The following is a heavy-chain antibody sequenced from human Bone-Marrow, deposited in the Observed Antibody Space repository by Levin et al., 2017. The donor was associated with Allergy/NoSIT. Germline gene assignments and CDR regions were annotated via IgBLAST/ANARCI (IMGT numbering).Heavy chain of an antibody. CDR3: ARAVTTDRSSFDL. CDR1: GFNFSNYA. V-gene: IGHV3-30-3*01. Sequence: GGSLRLSCAASGFNFSNYALHWVLQDPGKGLEWVAVISYDGSNKYYADSVKGRFTISRDNSKNTLYLQMNFLRLEDTAVYYCARAVTTDRSSFDLWGRGTLVTVSS. CDR2: ISYDGSNK. D-gene: IGHD4-17*01. J-gene: IGHJ2*01.